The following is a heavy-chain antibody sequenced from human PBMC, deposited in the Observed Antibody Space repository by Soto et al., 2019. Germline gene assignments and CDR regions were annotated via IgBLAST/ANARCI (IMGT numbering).Heavy chain of an antibody. J-gene: IGHJ4*02. CDR1: GYTFTSYY. CDR2: INPTGGST. CDR3: ARDLTTGDF. Sequence: QVQLVQSGAEVKKPGASVKVSCKASGYTFTSYYINWVRQAPGQGLEWMGIINPTGGSTNYAQRLRDRLTVTMDTSTSTVYMELSSLRSEDTAVYYCARDLTTGDFWGQGTLVTVSS. V-gene: IGHV1-46*03. D-gene: IGHD4-17*01.